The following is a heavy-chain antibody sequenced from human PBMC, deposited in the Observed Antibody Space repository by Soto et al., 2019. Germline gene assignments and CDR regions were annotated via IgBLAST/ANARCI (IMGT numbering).Heavy chain of an antibody. Sequence: ASVKVSCKASGYTFTSYAMHWVRQAPGQRLEWMGWINAGNGNTKYSQKFQGRVTITRDTSASTAYMELSSLRSEDTAVYYCAKGYCSSTSCYASDDWGQGTRVTVAS. CDR3: AKGYCSSTSCYASDD. D-gene: IGHD2-2*01. CDR1: GYTFTSYA. CDR2: INAGNGNT. J-gene: IGHJ4*02. V-gene: IGHV1-3*01.